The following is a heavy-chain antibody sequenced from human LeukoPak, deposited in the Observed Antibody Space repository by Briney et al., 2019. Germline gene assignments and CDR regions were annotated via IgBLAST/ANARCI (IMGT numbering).Heavy chain of an antibody. V-gene: IGHV4-34*01. CDR2: INHSGST. D-gene: IGHD3-3*01. Sequence: PSETLSLTCAVYGGSFSGYYWSWIRQPPGKGLEWIGEINHSGSTNYNPSLKSRVTISVDTSKNQFSLKLSSVTAADTAVYYCASSNQLRFLEWPHFDYWGQGTLVTVSS. CDR1: GGSFSGYY. J-gene: IGHJ4*02. CDR3: ASSNQLRFLEWPHFDY.